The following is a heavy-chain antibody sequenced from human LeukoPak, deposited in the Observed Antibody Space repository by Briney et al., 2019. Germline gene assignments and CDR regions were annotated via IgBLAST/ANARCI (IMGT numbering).Heavy chain of an antibody. Sequence: PSETLSLTCAVYGGSFSGYYWSWIRQPPGKGLEWIGEINHSGSTNYNPSLKSRVTISVDTSKNQFSLKLSAVTAADTAVYYCARGGPWGSYRLRGWFDPWGQGTLVTVSS. CDR2: INHSGST. V-gene: IGHV4-34*01. D-gene: IGHD3-16*02. CDR1: GGSFSGYY. CDR3: ARGGPWGSYRLRGWFDP. J-gene: IGHJ5*02.